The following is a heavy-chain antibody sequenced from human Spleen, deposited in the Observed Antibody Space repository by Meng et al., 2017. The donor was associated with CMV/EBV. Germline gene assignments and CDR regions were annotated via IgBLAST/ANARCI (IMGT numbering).Heavy chain of an antibody. D-gene: IGHD1-26*01. CDR1: GYTFNDYY. J-gene: IGHJ4*02. CDR2: INPDSGGT. V-gene: IGHV1-2*02. CDR3: ARVRGIRYSGSYYLDY. Sequence: ASVKVSCKTSGYTFNDYYMHWVRQAPGQRPEWMGWINPDSGGTRYAQNFQGRVTMTRDTSISTAYMELSRLRSDDTAVYYCARVRGIRYSGSYYLDYWGQGTLVTVSS.